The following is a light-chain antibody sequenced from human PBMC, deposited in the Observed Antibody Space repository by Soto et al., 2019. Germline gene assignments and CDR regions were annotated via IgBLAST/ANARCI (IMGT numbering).Light chain of an antibody. J-gene: IGLJ1*01. CDR1: SSDVGGYNY. Sequence: QSALTQPASVSGSPGQSITISCTGTSSDVGGYNYVSWYQQHPGKAPKLMIYDVSNRPSGVSNRFSGSKSGNTASLTISGLQAEDGADYYCSSYTSSSTLYVFGTGTKVTAL. V-gene: IGLV2-14*01. CDR3: SSYTSSSTLYV. CDR2: DVS.